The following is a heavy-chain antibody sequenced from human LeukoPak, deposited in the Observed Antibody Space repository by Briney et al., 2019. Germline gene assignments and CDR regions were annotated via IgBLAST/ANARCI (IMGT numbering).Heavy chain of an antibody. Sequence: PGGSLTLSCEVSGFTFNAHAMNWVRQAPGKGLEWVSVISGDVRDTNYANPVKGRFTISRDNSKNAVFLQMDSLRVEDTAMYYCAKDGYYSSANHFARLHFDLWGRGTLVTVSS. CDR1: GFTFNAHA. J-gene: IGHJ2*01. CDR2: ISGDVRDT. CDR3: AKDGYYSSANHFARLHFDL. V-gene: IGHV3-23*01. D-gene: IGHD3-10*01.